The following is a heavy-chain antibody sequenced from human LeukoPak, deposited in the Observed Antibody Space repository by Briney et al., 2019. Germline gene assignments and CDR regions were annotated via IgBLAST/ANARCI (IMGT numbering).Heavy chain of an antibody. D-gene: IGHD3-22*01. CDR2: ISAYNGDT. J-gene: IGHJ3*01. CDR3: ARPLTHYYDSSGRYGFGV. CDR1: GYRFSSYG. V-gene: IGHV1-18*01. Sequence: ASVKVSCKASGYRFSSYGIGWVRQAPGQGLEWMGWISAYNGDTNSAQKTQGRVTMTTDTSTSTAYMELRSLRSDDTDVYYCARPLTHYYDSSGRYGFGVWGQGTLVIVSS.